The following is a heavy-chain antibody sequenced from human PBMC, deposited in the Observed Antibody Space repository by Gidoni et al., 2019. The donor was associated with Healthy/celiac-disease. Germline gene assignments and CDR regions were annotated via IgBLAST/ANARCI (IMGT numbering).Heavy chain of an antibody. V-gene: IGHV3-23*01. Sequence: EVQPLESGGGLVQPGGSLRLSCAASGFTFSSYAMSWVRQAPGKGLEWVSAIRGSGGSTYYADSVKGRFTIYRDNSKNTLYLQMNSLRAEDTAVYDCAKADTTYYYDSSGYYYYFDYWGQGTLVTVSS. CDR1: GFTFSSYA. J-gene: IGHJ4*02. D-gene: IGHD3-22*01. CDR3: AKADTTYYYDSSGYYYYFDY. CDR2: IRGSGGST.